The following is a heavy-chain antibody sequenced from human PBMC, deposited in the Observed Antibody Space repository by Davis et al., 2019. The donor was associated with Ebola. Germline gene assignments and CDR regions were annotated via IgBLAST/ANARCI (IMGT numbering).Heavy chain of an antibody. Sequence: GESLKLSRATSGFTFSSFAMSWVRQAPGKGLEWISGISGRGGSTYYADSVKGRFTISRDKFKNTLYLQINSLGAEDTAVYYCARAQALAGISDFDYWGQGTLVTVSS. CDR2: ISGRGGST. J-gene: IGHJ4*02. CDR3: ARAQALAGISDFDY. CDR1: GFTFSSFA. D-gene: IGHD1-26*01. V-gene: IGHV3-23*01.